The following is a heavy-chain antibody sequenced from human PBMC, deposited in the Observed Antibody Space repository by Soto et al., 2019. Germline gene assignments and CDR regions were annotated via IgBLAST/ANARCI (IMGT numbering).Heavy chain of an antibody. V-gene: IGHV3-64*01. J-gene: IGHJ4*02. CDR3: AKDRPLQLGSDN. Sequence: GGSLRLSCAASGFTFSAFAMHWVRLAPGRGLEYVSAISNNGDGTYYANSVKGRFTISRDNSKNRLYLQMNSLRTEDTAVYYCAKDRPLQLGSDNWGQGTLVTVSS. CDR1: GFTFSAFA. D-gene: IGHD1-1*01. CDR2: ISNNGDGT.